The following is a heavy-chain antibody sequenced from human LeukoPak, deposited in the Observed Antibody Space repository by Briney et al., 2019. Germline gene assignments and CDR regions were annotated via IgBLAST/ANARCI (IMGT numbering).Heavy chain of an antibody. D-gene: IGHD3-10*01. Sequence: GGSLRLSCAASGLTFSSYGMSWVRQAPGKGLEWVSAISGSGGSSYYADSVKGRFTISRDNSKNTLYLQMNSLKTEDTAVYFCTGSFGELSFFDYWGQGTLVTVSS. V-gene: IGHV3-23*01. CDR3: TGSFGELSFFDY. CDR2: ISGSGGSS. J-gene: IGHJ4*02. CDR1: GLTFSSYG.